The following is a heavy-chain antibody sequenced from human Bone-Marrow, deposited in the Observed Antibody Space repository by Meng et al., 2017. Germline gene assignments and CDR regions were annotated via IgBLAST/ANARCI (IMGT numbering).Heavy chain of an antibody. Sequence: GQLQQSGQGGGKPSKTISLTCAISGDSVSSNSAAWNWIRQSPSRGLEWLGRTYYKSKWYNDYAVSVKSRITINPDTSKNQFSLQLNSVTPEDTAVYYCARGGIVATSSLDYWGQGTLVTVSS. D-gene: IGHD5-12*01. CDR1: GDSVSSNSAA. V-gene: IGHV6-1*01. J-gene: IGHJ4*02. CDR2: TYYKSKWYN. CDR3: ARGGIVATSSLDY.